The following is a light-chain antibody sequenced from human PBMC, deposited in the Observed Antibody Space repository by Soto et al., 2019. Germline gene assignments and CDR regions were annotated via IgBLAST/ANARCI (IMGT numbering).Light chain of an antibody. CDR3: MQRIEFPFT. Sequence: DIVMTQTPLSLPVTPGEPASISCRSSQSLLDSDDGNTYLDWYLQKPGQSPQLLIYTLSDRASGVPDRFSGSGSGTDFTLKISRVEAVDVGVYYCMQRIEFPFTFGPGTKVDIK. CDR2: TLS. V-gene: IGKV2-40*01. J-gene: IGKJ3*01. CDR1: QSLLDSDDGNTY.